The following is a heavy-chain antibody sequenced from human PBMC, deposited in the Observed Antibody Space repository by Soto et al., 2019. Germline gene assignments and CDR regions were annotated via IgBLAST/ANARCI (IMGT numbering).Heavy chain of an antibody. V-gene: IGHV4-61*01. J-gene: IGHJ4*02. CDR1: GGSVSSGFYY. CDR2: IYYSGNT. D-gene: IGHD3-3*01. CDR3: ATPRTILAPTFDY. Sequence: QVQLQESGPGLVKPSETLSLTCTVSGGSVSSGFYYWSWIRQPPGKGLEWIGFIYYSGNTNYSPSLKSRVIISVDTSKSQFSLRLSSVTAEDTAVYYCATPRTILAPTFDYWGQGTLVTVAS.